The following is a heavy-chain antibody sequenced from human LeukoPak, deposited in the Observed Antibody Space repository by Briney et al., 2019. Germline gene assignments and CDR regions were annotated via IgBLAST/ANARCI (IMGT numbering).Heavy chain of an antibody. CDR3: TRGREVATVTTSLGDY. Sequence: ASVKVSCKASGYTFIDYYMHWVRQAPGQGLEWMGRISPNSGTTKYAEKFQARVTLTRDTSISTAYMELSSLRSDDTAVYYCTRGREVATVTTSLGDYWGQGTLITVSS. CDR1: GYTFIDYY. CDR2: ISPNSGTT. J-gene: IGHJ4*02. V-gene: IGHV1-2*06. D-gene: IGHD4-17*01.